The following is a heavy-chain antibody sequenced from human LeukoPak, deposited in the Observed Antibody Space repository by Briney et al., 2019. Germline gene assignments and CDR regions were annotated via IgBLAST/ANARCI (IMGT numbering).Heavy chain of an antibody. CDR2: IIPIFGTA. J-gene: IGHJ5*02. CDR1: EYTFTTYD. Sequence: SVKVSCKASEYTFTTYDINWVRQAPGQGLEWMGGIIPIFGTANYAQKFQGRVTITTDESTSTAYMELSSLRSEDTAVYYCARGGGYSYGYWFDPWGQGTLVTVSS. CDR3: ARGGGYSYGYWFDP. D-gene: IGHD5-18*01. V-gene: IGHV1-69*05.